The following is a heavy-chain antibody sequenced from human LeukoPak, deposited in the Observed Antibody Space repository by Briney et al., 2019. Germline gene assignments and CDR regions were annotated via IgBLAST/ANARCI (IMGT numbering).Heavy chain of an antibody. V-gene: IGHV4-59*08. D-gene: IGHD3-22*01. CDR3: ARSVVIPYYFDY. Sequence: SETLSLTCTVSGGSISSYYWSWIRQPPGKGLEWIGYIYDSGSTNYNPSLKSRVTISVDTSKNQFSLKLSSVTAADTAVYYCARSVVIPYYFDYWGQGTLVTVSS. CDR1: GGSISSYY. CDR2: IYDSGST. J-gene: IGHJ4*02.